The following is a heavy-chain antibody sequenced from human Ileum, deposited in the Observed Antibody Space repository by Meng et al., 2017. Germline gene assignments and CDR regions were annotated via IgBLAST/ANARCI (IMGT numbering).Heavy chain of an antibody. CDR3: ARDHWGSLDY. V-gene: IGHV4-61*01. CDR1: GASVSSTTAG. Sequence: QAPGPGVRGPSQTHPLSFMVSGASVSSTTAGWGWIRQPPGKGLEWIGYGSTNHNPSLKSRVTISVDTSKNQFFLTLNSVTAADTAIYYCARDHWGSLDYWGQGILVTVSS. J-gene: IGHJ4*02. CDR2: GST. D-gene: IGHD7-27*01.